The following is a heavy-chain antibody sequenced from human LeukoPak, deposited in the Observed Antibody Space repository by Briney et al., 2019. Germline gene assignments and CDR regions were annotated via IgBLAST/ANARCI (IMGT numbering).Heavy chain of an antibody. CDR3: ASGVGVADNNFDY. V-gene: IGHV1-69*05. CDR2: IIPIFGTA. Sequence: SVKVSCKASGGTFSSYAISWVRQAPGQGLEWMGGIIPIFGTANYAQKFQGRVTITTDESTSTAYMELGSLRSEDTAVYYCASGVGVADNNFDYWGQGTLVTVSS. J-gene: IGHJ4*02. D-gene: IGHD3-3*01. CDR1: GGTFSSYA.